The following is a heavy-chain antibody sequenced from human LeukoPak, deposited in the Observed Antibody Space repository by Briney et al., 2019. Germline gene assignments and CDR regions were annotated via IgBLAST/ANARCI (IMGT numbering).Heavy chain of an antibody. D-gene: IGHD6-13*01. CDR1: GFTFSSYS. CDR2: ISSSSSYI. CDR3: ARDARQQLVERFDY. V-gene: IGHV3-21*04. Sequence: SGGSLRLSCAASGFTFSSYSMNWVRQAPGKGLEWVSSISSSSSYIYYADSVKGRFTIPRDNAKNSLHLQMNSLRAEDTAVYYCARDARQQLVERFDYWGQGTLVTVSS. J-gene: IGHJ4*02.